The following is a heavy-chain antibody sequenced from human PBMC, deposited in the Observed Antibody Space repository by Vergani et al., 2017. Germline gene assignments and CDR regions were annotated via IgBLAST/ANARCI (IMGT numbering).Heavy chain of an antibody. D-gene: IGHD1-1*01. CDR2: IKSKTEGGTI. V-gene: IGHV3-15*05. Sequence: EVYLVASGGGLVKPGGSLRLSCVAYGFRFSDAWMNWVRQAPGKGLEWLGRIKSKTEGGTIDYAALVNGRFTISRDDSKNRVFLQMSSLKTEDTAVYYCATALYDWNDENYWGQGTLVTVSS. CDR1: GFRFSDAW. CDR3: ATALYDWNDENY. J-gene: IGHJ4*02.